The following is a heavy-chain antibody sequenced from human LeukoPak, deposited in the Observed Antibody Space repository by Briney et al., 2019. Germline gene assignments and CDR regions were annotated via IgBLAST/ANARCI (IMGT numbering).Heavy chain of an antibody. CDR2: ISSSGSTI. J-gene: IGHJ6*02. CDR1: GFTFSDYY. V-gene: IGHV3-11*01. CDR3: ARAAGSGYDTRPRKDPGSDKRSRYYYYGMDV. Sequence: PGGSLRLSCAASGFTFSDYYMSWIRQAPGKGLEWVSYISSSGSTIYYADSVKGRFTISRDNAKNSLYLQMNSLRAEDTAVYYCARAAGSGYDTRPRKDPGSDKRSRYYYYGMDVWGQGTTVTVSS. D-gene: IGHD5-12*01.